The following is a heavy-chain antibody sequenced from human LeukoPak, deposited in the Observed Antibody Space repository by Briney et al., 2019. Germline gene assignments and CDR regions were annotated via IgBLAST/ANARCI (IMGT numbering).Heavy chain of an antibody. CDR1: GYTFTSYG. D-gene: IGHD3-22*01. Sequence: ASVKVSCKASGYTFTSYGISWVRQAPGQGLEWMGWISAYNGNTNYEQKLQGRVTMTTDTSTSTAYMELRSLRSDGTAVYYCARDRTYYYDSSALFDYWGQGTLVTVSS. V-gene: IGHV1-18*01. CDR3: ARDRTYYYDSSALFDY. J-gene: IGHJ4*02. CDR2: ISAYNGNT.